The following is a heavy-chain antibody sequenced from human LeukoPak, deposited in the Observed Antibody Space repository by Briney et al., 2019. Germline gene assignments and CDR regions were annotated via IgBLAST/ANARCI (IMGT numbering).Heavy chain of an antibody. CDR1: GFTFSRYE. D-gene: IGHD5-12*01. CDR3: AILRGYSGYAQSYMDV. J-gene: IGHJ6*03. CDR2: ISSSDSTI. V-gene: IGHV3-48*03. Sequence: PGGSLRLSCAASGFTFSRYEMNWVRQAPGKGLGWVSYISSSDSTIYYADSVKGRFTISRDNAKNSLYLQMNSLRAEDTAVYYCAILRGYSGYAQSYMDVWGKGTTVTVSS.